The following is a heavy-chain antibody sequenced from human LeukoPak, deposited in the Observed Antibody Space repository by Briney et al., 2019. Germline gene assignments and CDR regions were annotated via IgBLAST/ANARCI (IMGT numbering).Heavy chain of an antibody. Sequence: VGSLRLSCAASGFTFSSYTMNCVRPAPGKGLEWVSYISSSSSLIYYADSVKGRFTISRDNAKNSLSLQMNSLRDEDTAVYYCTRDLRSNYWGQGTLVTVSS. D-gene: IGHD3/OR15-3a*01. V-gene: IGHV3-48*02. CDR3: TRDLRSNY. CDR2: ISSSSSLI. J-gene: IGHJ4*02. CDR1: GFTFSSYT.